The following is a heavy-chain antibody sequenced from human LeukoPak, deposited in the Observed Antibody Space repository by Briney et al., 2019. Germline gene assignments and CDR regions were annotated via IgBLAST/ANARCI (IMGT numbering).Heavy chain of an antibody. V-gene: IGHV4-39*07. CDR1: GGSISSGSYY. Sequence: SETLSLTCTVSGGSISSGSYYWGWIRQPPGKGLEWIGSLYSSGSTYYNPSLKSRVTISVDTSKNQFSLKLSSVTAADTAVYYCARVGHWSHKYYFDYWGQGTLVTVSS. D-gene: IGHD2-8*02. J-gene: IGHJ4*02. CDR3: ARVGHWSHKYYFDY. CDR2: LYSSGST.